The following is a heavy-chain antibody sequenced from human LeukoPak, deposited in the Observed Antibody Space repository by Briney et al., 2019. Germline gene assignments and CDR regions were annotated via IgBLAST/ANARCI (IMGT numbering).Heavy chain of an antibody. CDR1: GGSISSGGYY. Sequence: PSETLSLTCTVSGGSISSGGYYWSWIRQPPGKGPEWIGYIYHSGSTYYNPSLKSRVTISVDRSKNQFSLKLSSVTAADTAVYYCAREICDFWSGCVDGWFDPWGQGTLVTVSS. D-gene: IGHD3-3*01. V-gene: IGHV4-30-2*01. J-gene: IGHJ5*02. CDR3: AREICDFWSGCVDGWFDP. CDR2: IYHSGST.